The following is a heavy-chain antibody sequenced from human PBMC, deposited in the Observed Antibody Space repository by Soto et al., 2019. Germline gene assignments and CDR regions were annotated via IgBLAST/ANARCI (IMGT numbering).Heavy chain of an antibody. V-gene: IGHV4-39*01. J-gene: IGHJ5*02. CDR3: ARQGGDSMVRGVVKAWFDT. CDR1: DASISSSIHY. D-gene: IGHD3-10*01. Sequence: QPQLHESGPGLVKPSDTLSLTCTVSDASISSSIHYWAWISQPPGKGLEWIGTIYFSGTTYDDPSLKAGVTISVDTSRNQVPLTLWSVTAADTAVYYCARQGGDSMVRGVVKAWFDTWGQGTLVTVSS. CDR2: IYFSGTT.